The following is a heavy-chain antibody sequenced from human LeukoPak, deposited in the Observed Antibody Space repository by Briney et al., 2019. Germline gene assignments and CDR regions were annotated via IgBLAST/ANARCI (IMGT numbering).Heavy chain of an antibody. V-gene: IGHV5-51*01. CDR1: GYSFTSYW. CDR3: ATPYGTGSYYYGMDV. J-gene: IGHJ6*02. D-gene: IGHD3/OR15-3a*01. CDR2: IYPGDSDT. Sequence: GESLKISCKGSGYSFTSYWIGWVRQMPGEGLEWMGIIYPGDSDTRYSPFFQGQVTISADKSISTAYLQWSSLKASDTAMYYCATPYGTGSYYYGMDVWGQGTTVTVSS.